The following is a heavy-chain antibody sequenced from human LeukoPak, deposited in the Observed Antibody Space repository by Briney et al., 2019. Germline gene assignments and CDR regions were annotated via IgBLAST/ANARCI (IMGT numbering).Heavy chain of an antibody. CDR2: IIPILGIA. CDR1: GGTFSSYA. Sequence: PVEVSCKASGGTFSSYAISWVRQAPGQGLEWMGRIIPILGIANYAQKFQGRVTITADKSTSTAYMELSSLRSEDTAVYYCAQREYCSSTSCSRFDPWGQGTLVTVSS. CDR3: AQREYCSSTSCSRFDP. V-gene: IGHV1-69*04. D-gene: IGHD2-2*01. J-gene: IGHJ5*02.